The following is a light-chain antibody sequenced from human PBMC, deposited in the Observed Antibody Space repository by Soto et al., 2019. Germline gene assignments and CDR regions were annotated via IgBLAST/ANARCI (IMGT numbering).Light chain of an antibody. CDR2: QTS. CDR1: QYINTR. Sequence: EIVCTQSPATLSSFPGDRFPLSVRASQYINTRLAWYQHRPGQAPRLLIYQTSLRAAGIPARFSASGSGTDFTLTISDVQPEDFALYYCHQRQSWPRTFGQGTKVDIK. CDR3: HQRQSWPRT. J-gene: IGKJ1*01. V-gene: IGKV3-11*01.